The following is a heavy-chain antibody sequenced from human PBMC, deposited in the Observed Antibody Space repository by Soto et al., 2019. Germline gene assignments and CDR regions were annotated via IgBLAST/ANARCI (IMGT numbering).Heavy chain of an antibody. D-gene: IGHD3-9*01. V-gene: IGHV4-59*01. J-gene: IGHJ4*02. CDR3: ARAGSYDTLAGSWRYFGY. CDR2: IYNRGRS. CDR1: GASITTYS. Sequence: PSETLSLTCAVSGASITTYSWSWIRQAPGKGLEWIGYIYNRGRSNYKPSLRSRVTLSVDASKNQFSLKLISVTAADTAVYYCARAGSYDTLAGSWRYFGYWGQGILVTVSS.